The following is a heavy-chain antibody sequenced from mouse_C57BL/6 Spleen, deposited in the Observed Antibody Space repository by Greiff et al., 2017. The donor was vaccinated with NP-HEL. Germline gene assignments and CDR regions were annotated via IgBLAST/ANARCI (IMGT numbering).Heavy chain of an antibody. V-gene: IGHV1-69*01. D-gene: IGHD2-1*01. CDR3: ARREDYGNYGYFDV. CDR1: GYTFTSYW. J-gene: IGHJ1*03. Sequence: VQLQQSGAELVMPGASVKLSCKASGYTFTSYWMHWVKQRPGQGLEWIGEIDPSDSYTNYNQKFKGKSTLTVDKSSSTAYMQLSSLTSEDSAVYYCARREDYGNYGYFDVWGTGTTVTVSS. CDR2: IDPSDSYT.